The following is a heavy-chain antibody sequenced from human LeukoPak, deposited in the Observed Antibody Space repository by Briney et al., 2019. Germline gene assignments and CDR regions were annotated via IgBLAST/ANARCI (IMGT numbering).Heavy chain of an antibody. CDR1: GISLTTDGFD. V-gene: IGHV2-5*01. CDR2: IYWNDEK. J-gene: IGHJ3*02. CDR3: VQDEYSYGWGIFDI. Sequence: SGPTLLKPTQPLTLTCTCSGISLTTDGFDVAWLRQPPGKALVLLALIYWNDEKRYRPSLKSRLTITKDTSKNQVVLTMTNMDPVDTATYFCVQDEYSYGWGIFDIWGQGTMVTVFS. D-gene: IGHD3-16*01.